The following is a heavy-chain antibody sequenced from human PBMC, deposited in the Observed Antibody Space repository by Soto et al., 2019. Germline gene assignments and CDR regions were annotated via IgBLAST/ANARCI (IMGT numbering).Heavy chain of an antibody. CDR1: GYTFTSFD. CDR2: TTASNTHT. V-gene: IGHV1-18*04. Sequence: QVQLLQSGTEVKEPGASVKVSCKASGYTFTSFDISWVRQAPGQGLEWVGWTTASNTHTNYAQKLQGQVTMTTDTSTTPAYMELRSLRSDNTAIYYCTRGGYSSGYHYWGQGTLVTVSS. J-gene: IGHJ4*02. CDR3: TRGGYSSGYHY. D-gene: IGHD3-22*01.